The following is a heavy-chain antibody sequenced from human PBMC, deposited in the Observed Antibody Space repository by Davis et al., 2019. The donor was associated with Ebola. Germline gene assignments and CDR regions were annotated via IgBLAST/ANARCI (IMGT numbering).Heavy chain of an antibody. V-gene: IGHV1-18*04. Sequence: ASVKVSCKASGYTFTGYYMHWVRQAPGQGLEWMGWISAYNGNTNYAQKLQGRVTMTTDTSTSTAYMELRSLRSDDTAVYYCARVMGELLWWPGYYYYGMDVWGQGTTVTVSS. CDR1: GYTFTGYY. CDR2: ISAYNGNT. J-gene: IGHJ6*02. CDR3: ARVMGELLWWPGYYYYGMDV. D-gene: IGHD1-26*01.